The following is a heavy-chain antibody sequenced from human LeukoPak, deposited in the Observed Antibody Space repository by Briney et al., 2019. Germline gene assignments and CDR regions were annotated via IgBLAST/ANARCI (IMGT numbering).Heavy chain of an antibody. D-gene: IGHD2-15*01. CDR3: AKVGCSGGSCYRAPFDC. CDR1: GFTFSAYR. V-gene: IGHV3-74*01. J-gene: IGHJ4*02. CDR2: INSDGSNT. Sequence: GGSLRLSCAASGFTFSAYRMHWVRQAPGKGLVWVAHINSDGSNTNYADSVKGRFTISRDNAKNTLYLQMNSLRAEDTAVYYCAKVGCSGGSCYRAPFDCWGQGTLVTVSS.